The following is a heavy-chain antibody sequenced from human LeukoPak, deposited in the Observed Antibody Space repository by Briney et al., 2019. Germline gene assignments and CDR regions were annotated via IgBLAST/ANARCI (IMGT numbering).Heavy chain of an antibody. CDR3: AKSYSNYPPYFDY. CDR1: GGSFSGYY. D-gene: IGHD4-11*01. CDR2: INHSGST. V-gene: IGHV4-34*01. J-gene: IGHJ4*02. Sequence: SETLSLTCAVYGGSFSGYYWSWIRQPPGKGLEWIGEINHSGSTNYNPSLKSRVTISVDTSKNQFSLKLSSVTAADTAVYYCAKSYSNYPPYFDYWGQGTLVTVSS.